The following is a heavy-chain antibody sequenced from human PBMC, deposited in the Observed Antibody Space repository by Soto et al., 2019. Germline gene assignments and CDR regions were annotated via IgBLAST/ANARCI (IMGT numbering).Heavy chain of an antibody. D-gene: IGHD3-10*01. Sequence: SETMSLTCTVAGGSISSGGYYWSWIHQHPGKGLEWIGYIYYSGSTYYNPSLKSRVTISVDTSKNQFSLKPSSVTAADTAVYYCARVQITMVRGGIIWPYYYGMDVWGQGTTVTVSS. CDR3: ARVQITMVRGGIIWPYYYGMDV. CDR1: GGSISSGGYY. V-gene: IGHV4-31*03. J-gene: IGHJ6*02. CDR2: IYYSGST.